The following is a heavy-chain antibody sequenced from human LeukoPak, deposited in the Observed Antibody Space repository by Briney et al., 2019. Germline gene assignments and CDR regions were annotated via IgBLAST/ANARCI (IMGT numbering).Heavy chain of an antibody. D-gene: IGHD1-1*01. J-gene: IGHJ6*02. CDR2: ISSSSSYI. CDR3: AREGTGTTTDRYYYGMDV. Sequence: PGGSLRLSCAASGFTFSSYSMNWVRQAPGKGLEWVSSISSSSSYIYYADSVKGRFTISRDNAKNSLYLQMNSLRAEDPAVYYRAREGTGTTTDRYYYGMDVWGQGTTVTVSS. CDR1: GFTFSSYS. V-gene: IGHV3-21*01.